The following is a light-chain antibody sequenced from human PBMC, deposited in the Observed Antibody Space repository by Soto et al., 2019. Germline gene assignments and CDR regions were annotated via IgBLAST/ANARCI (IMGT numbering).Light chain of an antibody. J-gene: IGLJ2*01. V-gene: IGLV2-14*01. CDR2: DVS. CDR1: SSDVGGYNY. CDR3: SSYTSLSTLGHVV. Sequence: QSALTQPASVSGSPGQSITISCTGTSSDVGGYNYVSWYQQHPGKAPKLMIYDVSNRPSGVSNRVSGSKSGNTASLTISGLQAEDEAYYYCSSYTSLSTLGHVVVGGGTKLTVL.